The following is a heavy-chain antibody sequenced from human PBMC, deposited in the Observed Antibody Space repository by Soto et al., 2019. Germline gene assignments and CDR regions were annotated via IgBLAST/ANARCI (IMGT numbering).Heavy chain of an antibody. Sequence: VGSLRLSCAASGFTFSSYAMSWVRQAPGKGLEWVSAISGSGGSTYYADSVKGRFTISRDNSKNTLYLQMNSLRAEDTAVYYCATERYCSSTSCYQAFDYWGQGTLVTVSS. J-gene: IGHJ4*02. CDR3: ATERYCSSTSCYQAFDY. V-gene: IGHV3-23*01. CDR1: GFTFSSYA. CDR2: ISGSGGST. D-gene: IGHD2-2*01.